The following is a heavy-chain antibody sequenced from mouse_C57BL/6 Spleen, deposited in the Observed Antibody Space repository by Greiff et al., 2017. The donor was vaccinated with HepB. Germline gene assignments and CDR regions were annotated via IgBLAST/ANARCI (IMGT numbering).Heavy chain of an antibody. V-gene: IGHV1-39*01. CDR1: GYSFTDYN. Sequence: VQLKESGPELVKPGASVKVSCKASGYSFTDYNMNWVKQSNGKSLEWIGVINPNYGTTSYNQKFKGKPTLTVDQSSSTAYMQLNSLTSEDSAVYYCARSTGKGGYFDVWGTGTTVTVSS. J-gene: IGHJ1*03. CDR2: INPNYGTT. D-gene: IGHD4-1*02. CDR3: ARSTGKGGYFDV.